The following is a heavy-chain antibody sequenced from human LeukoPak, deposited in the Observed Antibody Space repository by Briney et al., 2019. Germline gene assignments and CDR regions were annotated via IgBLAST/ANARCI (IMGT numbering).Heavy chain of an antibody. CDR1: GGTFSSYA. CDR2: IIPIFGTA. D-gene: IGHD3-22*01. V-gene: IGHV1-69*05. Sequence: GASVKVSCKASGGTFSSYAISWVRQAPGQGLEWMGGIIPIFGTANHAQKFQGRVTMTTDTSTSTAYMELRSLRSDDTAVYYCARGSTARYYYDSSGYYRGAVDYWGQGTLVTVSS. J-gene: IGHJ4*02. CDR3: ARGSTARYYYDSSGYYRGAVDY.